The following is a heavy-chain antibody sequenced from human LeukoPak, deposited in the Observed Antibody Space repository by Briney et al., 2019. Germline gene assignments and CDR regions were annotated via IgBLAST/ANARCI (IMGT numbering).Heavy chain of an antibody. V-gene: IGHV3-21*01. CDR1: GFTFSSYS. CDR2: ISSSSSYI. D-gene: IGHD3-22*01. J-gene: IGHJ4*02. CDR3: ARDEGYYDSSGYYYDY. Sequence: GGSLRLSCAASGFTFSSYSMNWVRQAPGKVLEWVSSISSSSSYIYYADSVKGRFTISRDNAKNSLYLQMNSLRAEDTAVYYCARDEGYYDSSGYYYDYWGQGTLVTVSS.